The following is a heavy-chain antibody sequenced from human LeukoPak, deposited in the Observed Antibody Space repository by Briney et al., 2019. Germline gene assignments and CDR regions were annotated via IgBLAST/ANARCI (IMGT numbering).Heavy chain of an antibody. CDR2: INPNSGGT. V-gene: IGHV1-2*02. J-gene: IGHJ3*02. CDR1: GYTFTGYY. D-gene: IGHD3-10*01. Sequence: ASVKVSCKASGYTFTGYYMHRVRQAPGQGLEWMGWINPNSGGTNYAQKFQGRVTMTRDTSISTAYMELSRLGSDDTAVYYCARASMVRGVIDAFDIWGQGTMVTVSS. CDR3: ARASMVRGVIDAFDI.